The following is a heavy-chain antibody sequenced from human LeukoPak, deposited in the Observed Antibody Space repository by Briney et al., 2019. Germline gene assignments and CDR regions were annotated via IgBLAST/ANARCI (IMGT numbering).Heavy chain of an antibody. CDR1: GFTFSSYA. Sequence: GGSLRLSCAASGFTFSSYAMSWVRQAPGKGLEWVSGISASGGSTYYADSVKGRFTISRNNSQNTLYLQMNSLRAADAAVYYCAKDRYGSGSYPVFDYWGQGTLVTVSS. CDR3: AKDRYGSGSYPVFDY. V-gene: IGHV3-23*01. J-gene: IGHJ4*02. CDR2: ISASGGST. D-gene: IGHD3-10*01.